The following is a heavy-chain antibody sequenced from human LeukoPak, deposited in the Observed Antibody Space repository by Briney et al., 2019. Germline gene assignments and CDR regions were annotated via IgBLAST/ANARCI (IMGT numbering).Heavy chain of an antibody. J-gene: IGHJ5*02. CDR2: IIPIFGTA. CDR3: ARGIFGVVTPYNWFEP. V-gene: IGHV1-69*05. D-gene: IGHD3-3*01. CDR1: GGTFSSYA. Sequence: GASVKVSCKASGGTFSSYAISWVRQAPGQGLEWMGGIIPIFGTANYAQKFQGRVTITTDESTSTAYMELSSLRSEDTGVYYCARGIFGVVTPYNWFEPWGQGTLVNVSS.